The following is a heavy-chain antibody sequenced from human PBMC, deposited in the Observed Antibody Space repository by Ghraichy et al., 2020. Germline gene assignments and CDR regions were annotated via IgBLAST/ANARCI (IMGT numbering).Heavy chain of an antibody. Sequence: SETLSLTCTVSGGSISSSSYYWGWIRQPPGKGLEWIGSIYYSGSTYYNPSLKSRVTISVDTSKNQFSLKLSSVTAADTAVYYCARLVESSSWTGYYYYYYGMDVWGQGTTVTVSS. CDR2: IYYSGST. V-gene: IGHV4-39*07. CDR1: GGSISSSSYY. J-gene: IGHJ6*02. D-gene: IGHD6-13*01. CDR3: ARLVESSSWTGYYYYYYGMDV.